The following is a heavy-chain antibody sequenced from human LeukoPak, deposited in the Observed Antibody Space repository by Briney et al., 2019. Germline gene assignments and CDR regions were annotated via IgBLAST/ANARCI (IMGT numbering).Heavy chain of an antibody. V-gene: IGHV5-51*01. J-gene: IGHJ4*02. CDR3: ARSLAAAGFDY. Sequence: GASLQISCKGSGYSFTSYWIGWVRQLPGKGLEWMGIIYPGDSDTRYSPSFQGQVTISADKSISTAYLQWSSLKASDTAMYYCARSLAAAGFDYWGQGTLVTVSS. D-gene: IGHD6-13*01. CDR2: IYPGDSDT. CDR1: GYSFTSYW.